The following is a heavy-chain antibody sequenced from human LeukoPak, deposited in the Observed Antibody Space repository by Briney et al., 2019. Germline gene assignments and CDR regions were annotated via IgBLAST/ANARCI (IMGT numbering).Heavy chain of an antibody. CDR1: GYTFTSYY. Sequence: ASVKVSCKASGYTFTSYYMHWVRQAPGQGLEWMGIINPSGGSTSYAQKFQGRVTMTRDMSTSTVYMELSSLRSEDTGVYYCARDPPSGYYGSGSQDAFDIWGQGTMVTVSS. D-gene: IGHD3-10*01. V-gene: IGHV1-46*01. CDR2: INPSGGST. J-gene: IGHJ3*02. CDR3: ARDPPSGYYGSGSQDAFDI.